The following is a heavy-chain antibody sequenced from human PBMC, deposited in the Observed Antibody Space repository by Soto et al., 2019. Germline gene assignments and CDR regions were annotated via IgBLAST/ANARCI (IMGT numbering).Heavy chain of an antibody. V-gene: IGHV4-30-2*01. CDR1: GGSIGGVGYS. CDR3: ARAQFYSGSGNYNNLMFDA. CDR2: MYHSGTF. Sequence: SETLSLTCAVSGGSIGGVGYSWSWIRQPPGGGLEWIGYMYHSGTFLKSPSLKTRLTMSLDMSKNRFSLTLNSMTAADTAVYYCARAQFYSGSGNYNNLMFDAWGQGIQVTVSS. J-gene: IGHJ5*02. D-gene: IGHD3-10*01.